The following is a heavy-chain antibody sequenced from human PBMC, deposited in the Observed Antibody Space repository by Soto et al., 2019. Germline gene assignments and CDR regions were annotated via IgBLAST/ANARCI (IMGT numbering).Heavy chain of an antibody. D-gene: IGHD3-10*01. Sequence: QVHLVQSGTEVKKPGASVKVSCKASGYTFTSYGITWVRQAPGQGLEWMGWISAHNGNTDYAQKLQGRVIVTRDTSTSTANMELRSLRSDDTAVYYCAGGRYGEYWGQGALVTGSS. J-gene: IGHJ4*02. CDR3: AGGRYGEY. CDR1: GYTFTSYG. CDR2: ISAHNGNT. V-gene: IGHV1-18*01.